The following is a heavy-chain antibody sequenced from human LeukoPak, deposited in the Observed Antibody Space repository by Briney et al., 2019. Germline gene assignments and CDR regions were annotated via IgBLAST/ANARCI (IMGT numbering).Heavy chain of an antibody. J-gene: IGHJ4*02. CDR1: GFTFSNYW. V-gene: IGHV3-7*01. Sequence: GGSLRLSCAASGFTFSNYWMSWVRQAPGKGLEWVANIKQDGSEKYYVDSVKGRFTISRDNAKNSLYLHMNSLRAEDTAVYYCAWYYDSSGYPPESVDYWGQGTLVTVSS. CDR3: AWYYDSSGYPPESVDY. CDR2: IKQDGSEK. D-gene: IGHD3-22*01.